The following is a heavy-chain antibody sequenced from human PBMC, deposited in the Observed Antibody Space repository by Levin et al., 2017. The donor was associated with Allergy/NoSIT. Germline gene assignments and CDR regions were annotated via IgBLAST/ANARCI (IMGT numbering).Heavy chain of an antibody. CDR2: IYYSGST. J-gene: IGHJ4*02. CDR3: ARLGDSYYELSSGY. CDR1: GGSISSSYY. Sequence: SETLSLTCTVSGGSISSSYYWGWIRQPPGKGLEWIGTIYYSGSTYYNPSLRSRVTISVDTSKNQFSLKLTSVTAADTAVYYCARLGDSYYELSSGYWGQGTLVTVSS. D-gene: IGHD1-26*01. V-gene: IGHV4-39*01.